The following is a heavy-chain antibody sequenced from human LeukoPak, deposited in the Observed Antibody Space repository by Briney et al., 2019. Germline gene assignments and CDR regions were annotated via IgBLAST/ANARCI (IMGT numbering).Heavy chain of an antibody. V-gene: IGHV3-21*01. CDR3: AKDLGAAVLDY. CDR2: ISSSSSYI. CDR1: GFTFSSYS. D-gene: IGHD6-13*01. Sequence: GGSLRLSCAASGFTFSSYSMNWVRQAPGKGLEWVSSISSSSSYIYYADSVKGRFTISRDNSKNTLYLQMNSLRAEDTAVHYCAKDLGAAVLDYWGQGTLVTVSS. J-gene: IGHJ4*02.